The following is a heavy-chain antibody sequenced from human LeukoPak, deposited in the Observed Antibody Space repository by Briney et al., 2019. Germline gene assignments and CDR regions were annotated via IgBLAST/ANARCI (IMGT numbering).Heavy chain of an antibody. Sequence: SETLSLTCTVSGGSISSSFYYWGWIRQPPGKGLEWIGSIYYRGTTYYNPSLKSRATISVDTSKTQFSLQLSSVTAADTAVYYCARTFYGSGSSFNYWGQGTLVTVSS. CDR3: ARTFYGSGSSFNY. V-gene: IGHV4-39*01. J-gene: IGHJ4*02. CDR2: IYYRGTT. CDR1: GGSISSSFYY. D-gene: IGHD3-10*01.